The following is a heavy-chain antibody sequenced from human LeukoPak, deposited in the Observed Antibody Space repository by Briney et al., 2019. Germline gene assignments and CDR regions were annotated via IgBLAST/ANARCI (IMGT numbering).Heavy chain of an antibody. CDR1: GDSITTAY. V-gene: IGHV4-59*08. CDR3: AXXXXIAAAGAEYFQH. Sequence: SETLSLTCTVSGDSITTAYWSWMRQPPGKGLESIGYIFYTGDKNYNPSLKSRVTISVDTSKNQFSLKLSSVTAADPAVYYCAXXXXIAAAGAEYFQHWGQGTLVTVSS. CDR2: IFYTGDK. J-gene: IGHJ1*01. D-gene: IGHD6-13*01.